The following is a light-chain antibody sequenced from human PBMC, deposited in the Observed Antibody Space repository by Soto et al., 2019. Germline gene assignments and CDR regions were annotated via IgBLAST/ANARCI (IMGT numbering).Light chain of an antibody. Sequence: DIQMTQSTSSLSASVGYRVTITCRASQGISNYLAWYQQKPGNVPKLLIYAASTLQSGVPSRFSGSGSGTDFTLTISSLQPEDVATDYCQQYNSAPRTFGQGTRLEIK. J-gene: IGKJ5*01. CDR3: QQYNSAPRT. CDR2: AAS. CDR1: QGISNY. V-gene: IGKV1-27*01.